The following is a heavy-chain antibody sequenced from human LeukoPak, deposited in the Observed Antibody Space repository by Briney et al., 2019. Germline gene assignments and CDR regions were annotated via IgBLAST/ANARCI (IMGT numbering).Heavy chain of an antibody. CDR1: GFTFSSYD. CDR2: TRSDGGST. J-gene: IGHJ4*02. D-gene: IGHD6-13*01. Sequence: GGSLRLSCAASGFTFSSYDMSWVRQAPGKGLEWVSFTRSDGGSTLYADSVKGRFTISRDNSKNTLYAEMTSLRAEDTAVYYCATLASGYSSPFDYWGQGTLVTVSS. V-gene: IGHV3-23*01. CDR3: ATLASGYSSPFDY.